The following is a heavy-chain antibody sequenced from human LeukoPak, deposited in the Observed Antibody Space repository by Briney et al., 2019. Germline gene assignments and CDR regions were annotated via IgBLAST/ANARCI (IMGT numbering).Heavy chain of an antibody. V-gene: IGHV4-39*07. Sequence: SETLPLTCTVSGGSVSSSNYYWGWLRQPPGKGLEWIESIYYSGNTYYNPSLKSLSTISVDTSKNQFSLNLNSVTAADTAVYYCARYGLLRLSEINAFDIWGQGTMVTVSS. CDR3: ARYGLLRLSEINAFDI. D-gene: IGHD5-18*01. CDR2: IYYSGNT. J-gene: IGHJ3*02. CDR1: GGSVSSSNYY.